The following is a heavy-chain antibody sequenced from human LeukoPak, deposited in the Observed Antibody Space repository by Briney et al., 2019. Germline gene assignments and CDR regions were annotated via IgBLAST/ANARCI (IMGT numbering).Heavy chain of an antibody. CDR2: ISCDGSNK. CDR1: GFTFSSYA. J-gene: IGHJ4*02. D-gene: IGHD4-17*01. CDR3: ARDDGDYGIDY. Sequence: GGFLRLSCAASGFTFSSYAMHWVRQAPGKGLEWVAVISCDGSNKYYADSVKGRFTISRDNSKNTLYLQMNSLRAEDTAVYYCARDDGDYGIDYWGQGTLVTVSS. V-gene: IGHV3-30-3*01.